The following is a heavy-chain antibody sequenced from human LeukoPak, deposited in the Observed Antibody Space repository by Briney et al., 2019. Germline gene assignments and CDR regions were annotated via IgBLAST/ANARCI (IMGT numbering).Heavy chain of an antibody. CDR3: ARDFLGYCSGGSCQRSYFFDY. V-gene: IGHV3-30-3*01. CDR1: GFTFRNYA. Sequence: GGSLRLSCAASGFTFRNYAMHWVGQAPGKGLEWGAVISYDGSNKYYANSVKGRFTISRDNSKNTLYLQMNSLRAEDTAVYYCARDFLGYCSGGSCQRSYFFDYWGQGTLVTVSS. J-gene: IGHJ4*02. CDR2: ISYDGSNK. D-gene: IGHD2-15*01.